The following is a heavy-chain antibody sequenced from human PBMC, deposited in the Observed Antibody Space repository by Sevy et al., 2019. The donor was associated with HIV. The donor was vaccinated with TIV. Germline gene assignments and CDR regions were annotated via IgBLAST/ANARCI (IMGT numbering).Heavy chain of an antibody. CDR1: EFTFDDYD. V-gene: IGHV3-20*04. CDR2: INWNGGNT. CDR3: ARESPLYYYFYMDV. J-gene: IGHJ6*03. Sequence: GGSLRLSCAASEFTFDDYDMSWVRQAPGKGLEWVSGINWNGGNTGYADSVKGRFTISRDNAKNSLYLQMNSLRAEDTALYYCARESPLYYYFYMDVWGKGTTVTVSS.